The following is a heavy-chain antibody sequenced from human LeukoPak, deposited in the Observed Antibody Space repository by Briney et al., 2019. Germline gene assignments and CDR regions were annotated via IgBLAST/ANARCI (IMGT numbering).Heavy chain of an antibody. J-gene: IGHJ4*02. CDR2: IYYSGST. Sequence: MTSETLSLTCTVSGGSISSYYWSWIRQPPGKGLEGIGYIYYSGSTNYNPSLKSRVTISVDTSKNQFSLKLSSVTAADTAVYYCARRAPYSYEWSTLDYWGQGTLVTVSS. CDR3: ARRAPYSYEWSTLDY. V-gene: IGHV4-59*08. D-gene: IGHD5-18*01. CDR1: GGSISSYY.